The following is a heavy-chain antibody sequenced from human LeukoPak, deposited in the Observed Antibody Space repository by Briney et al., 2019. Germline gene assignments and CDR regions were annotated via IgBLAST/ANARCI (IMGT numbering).Heavy chain of an antibody. CDR2: TSYDGSKK. Sequence: GGSLRLSCAASGFTFITYAMHWVRQAPGKGLEWVAVTSYDGSKKYYADSVKGRFTISRDNSKNTLYLQMKSLRAEDTAVYYCARDLYSGYDSDDYWGQGTLVTVSS. D-gene: IGHD5-12*01. J-gene: IGHJ4*02. CDR1: GFTFITYA. V-gene: IGHV3-30-3*01. CDR3: ARDLYSGYDSDDY.